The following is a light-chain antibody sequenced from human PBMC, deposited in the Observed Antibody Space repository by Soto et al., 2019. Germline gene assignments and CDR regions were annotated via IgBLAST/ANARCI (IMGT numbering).Light chain of an antibody. CDR1: SSNIGSNA. CDR2: SDD. J-gene: IGLJ3*02. V-gene: IGLV1-44*01. Sequence: QSVLTQPPSASGTPGQRVTISCSGSSSNIGSNAVSWYQHFPGTAPKVLIYSDDQRPSGVPDRFSGSKSGTSASLAISGLQAEDEADYFCAAWGDRLNTWVFCGGTQLTVL. CDR3: AAWGDRLNTWV.